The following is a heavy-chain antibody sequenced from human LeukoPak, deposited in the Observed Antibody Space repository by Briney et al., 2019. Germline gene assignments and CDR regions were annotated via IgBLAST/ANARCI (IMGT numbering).Heavy chain of an antibody. CDR1: GYTFTGSY. CDR2: INPNSGGT. V-gene: IGHV1-2*02. CDR3: ARGDGSSWTNFDF. Sequence: GASVKVSCKASGYTFTGSYMHWVRQAPGQGLEWMGWINPNSGGTKYALKFQGRVTMIRDTSIITAYMELSRLRSDDTAVYYCARGDGSSWTNFDFWGQGTLVTVSS. J-gene: IGHJ4*02. D-gene: IGHD6-13*01.